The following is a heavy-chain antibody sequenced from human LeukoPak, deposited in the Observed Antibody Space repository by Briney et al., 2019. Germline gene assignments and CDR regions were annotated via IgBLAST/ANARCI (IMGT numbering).Heavy chain of an antibody. Sequence: PGGSLRLSCAASGFTFSSYAMHWVRQAPGKGLEWVAVISYDGSNKYYADSVKGRFTISRDNSKNTLCLQMDSLRAEDTAVYYCARDPLSGSYQSDAFDIWGQGTMVTVSS. CDR3: ARDPLSGSYQSDAFDI. CDR1: GFTFSSYA. D-gene: IGHD1-26*01. J-gene: IGHJ3*02. CDR2: ISYDGSNK. V-gene: IGHV3-30*04.